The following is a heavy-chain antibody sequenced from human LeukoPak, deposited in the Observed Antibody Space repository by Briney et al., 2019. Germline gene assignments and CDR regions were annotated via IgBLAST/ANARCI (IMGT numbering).Heavy chain of an antibody. J-gene: IGHJ4*02. Sequence: GASVKVSCKASGYTFSIYGVSWVRQAPGQGLEWVVWISAYNGNTNYAQKFQGRVTMTTDTSTSTAYMELRSLRSDDTAVYYCARGGYSYGYMGYFDYWGQGTLVTVSS. CDR1: GYTFSIYG. D-gene: IGHD5-18*01. V-gene: IGHV1-18*01. CDR3: ARGGYSYGYMGYFDY. CDR2: ISAYNGNT.